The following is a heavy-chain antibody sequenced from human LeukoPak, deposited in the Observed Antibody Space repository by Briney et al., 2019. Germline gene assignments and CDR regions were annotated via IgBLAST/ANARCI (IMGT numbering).Heavy chain of an antibody. Sequence: GGSLRLSCAASGFTFSSYGMHWVRQAPGKGLEWVAVISYDGSNKYYADSVKGRFTISRDNSKNTLYLQMNSLRAEDTVVYYCAKAGGEAATHYYYGMDVWGQGTTVTVSS. CDR2: ISYDGSNK. CDR1: GFTFSSYG. CDR3: AKAGGEAATHYYYGMDV. J-gene: IGHJ6*02. D-gene: IGHD2-15*01. V-gene: IGHV3-30*18.